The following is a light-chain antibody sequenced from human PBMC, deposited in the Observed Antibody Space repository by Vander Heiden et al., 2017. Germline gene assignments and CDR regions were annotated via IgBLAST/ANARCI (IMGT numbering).Light chain of an antibody. Sequence: SSERTQDAAVSVALGQPVRITCPGDSRRSYYASWYQQKPGQAPVLVIYSKNNRPAGIPGLFYGSRSGNTASLTITGAQAEDEADYYCNSRDSSGNRVFGTGTKVTVL. CDR3: NSRDSSGNRV. V-gene: IGLV3-19*01. J-gene: IGLJ1*01. CDR1: SRRSYY. CDR2: SKN.